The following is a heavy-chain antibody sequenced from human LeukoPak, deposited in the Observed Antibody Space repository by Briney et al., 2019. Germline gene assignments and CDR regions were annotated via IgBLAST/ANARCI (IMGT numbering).Heavy chain of an antibody. J-gene: IGHJ4*02. V-gene: IGHV1-69*05. CDR1: GGTFSSYA. CDR2: IIPIFGTA. CDR3: ASARSYYDILTLDY. Sequence: GASVKVSCKASGGTFSSYAISWVRQAPGQGLEWMGGIIPIFGTANYAQKFQGRVTITTDESTSTAYMELSSLRSEDTAVYYCASARSYYDILTLDYWGQGTLVTVSS. D-gene: IGHD3-9*01.